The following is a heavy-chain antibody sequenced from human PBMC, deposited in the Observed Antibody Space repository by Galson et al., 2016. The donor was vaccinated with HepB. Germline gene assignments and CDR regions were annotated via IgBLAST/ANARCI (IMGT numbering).Heavy chain of an antibody. Sequence: SLRLSCAASRFTFSTYSMNWVRQAPGKGLEWVSSISSSSSNIFYADSVKGRFTISRDNAKNSLYLRMNSLRAEDTAVYYCARDRSYGDYEDYYFDYWGQGTLVTVSS. CDR2: ISSSSSNI. CDR1: RFTFSTYS. D-gene: IGHD4-17*01. CDR3: ARDRSYGDYEDYYFDY. V-gene: IGHV3-21*01. J-gene: IGHJ4*02.